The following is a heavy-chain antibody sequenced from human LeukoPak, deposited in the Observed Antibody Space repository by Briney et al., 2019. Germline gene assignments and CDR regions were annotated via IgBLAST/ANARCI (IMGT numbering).Heavy chain of an antibody. Sequence: ASMKVSCKASGYTVTGHYLHWVRQAPGQGLEWMGWLNPNSGGTNYAQKFQGRVTMTRDTSINTAYMELNSLTSDDTAMYYCAKDAYSGFSSSYNMDSWGQGTLVTVSS. D-gene: IGHD5-18*01. CDR3: AKDAYSGFSSSYNMDS. CDR2: LNPNSGGT. CDR1: GYTVTGHY. J-gene: IGHJ4*02. V-gene: IGHV1-2*02.